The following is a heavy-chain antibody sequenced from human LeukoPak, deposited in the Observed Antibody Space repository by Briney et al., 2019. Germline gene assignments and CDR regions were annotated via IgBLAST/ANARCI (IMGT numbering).Heavy chain of an antibody. CDR2: IYPGDSDT. Sequence: GESLKISSNSCGYSFTSYLLGWVRQMPGKGLEWMGIIYPGDSDTSYSPSFQGQATISADKSISTAYLQWSSLNASDTAMYYCGRHDATCYCYGMAVWGQGTTVTVSS. CDR1: GYSFTSYL. V-gene: IGHV5-51*01. CDR3: GRHDATCYCYGMAV. D-gene: IGHD2-2*01. J-gene: IGHJ6*02.